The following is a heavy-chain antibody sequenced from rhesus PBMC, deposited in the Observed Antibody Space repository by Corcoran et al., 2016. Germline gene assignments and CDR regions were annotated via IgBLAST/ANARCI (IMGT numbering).Heavy chain of an antibody. J-gene: IGHJ6*01. Sequence: QVQLQESGPGLVKPSETLSLTCAVSGGSISSGYYYWSWIRQPPGKGLVWIEYITYSGSTSYNPSLQCRVTISRDTSKNQFSLKLSSVTAADTAVYYCARAGRPYGLDSRGQGVVVTVSS. CDR3: ARAGRPYGLDS. D-gene: IGHD2-21*01. V-gene: IGHV4-122*02. CDR1: GGSISSGYYY. CDR2: ITYSGST.